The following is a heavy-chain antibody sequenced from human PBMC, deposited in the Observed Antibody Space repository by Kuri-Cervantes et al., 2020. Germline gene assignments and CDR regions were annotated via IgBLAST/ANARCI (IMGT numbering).Heavy chain of an antibody. D-gene: IGHD3-22*01. CDR3: ARTHQYYYDSSGYRYYYYYGMDV. J-gene: IGHJ6*02. Sequence: ASVKVSCKASGYTFTNYDINWVRQATGQGLEWMGWINPNSGGTNYAQKFQGRVTMTRDTSISTAYMELSRLRSDDTAVYYCARTHQYYYDSSGYRYYYYYGMDVWGQGTTVTVYS. CDR1: GYTFTNYD. CDR2: INPNSGGT. V-gene: IGHV1-2*02.